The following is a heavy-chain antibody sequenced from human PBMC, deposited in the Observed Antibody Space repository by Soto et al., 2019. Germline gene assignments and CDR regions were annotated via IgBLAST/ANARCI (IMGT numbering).Heavy chain of an antibody. CDR1: GFTFRYYW. Sequence: EVHLVESGGGLVQPGGSLRLSCADSGFTFRYYWLHWVRQVPGRGPVWVSGINNDGSDTFYADFVEGRFTISRDNAKNTVYLQMDSRRAEDTAVYYCGSLFEFWGQGTLVTVPS. J-gene: IGHJ4*02. CDR3: GSLFEF. V-gene: IGHV3-74*01. CDR2: INNDGSDT.